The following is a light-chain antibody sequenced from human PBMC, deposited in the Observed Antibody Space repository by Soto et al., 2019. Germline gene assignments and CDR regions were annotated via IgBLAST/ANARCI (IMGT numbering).Light chain of an antibody. J-gene: IGLJ3*02. CDR3: SSFRDWNTLWV. CDR1: SSDFGAYAS. Sequence: QSVLTQPASVSGSPGQSITISCTGTSSDFGAYASVSWYQQHPGKAPKLIISEVTNRPSGVSNRFSGSKSGNTASLTVSGLQTEDEADYYCSSFRDWNTLWVFGGGTKVTVL. CDR2: EVT. V-gene: IGLV2-14*01.